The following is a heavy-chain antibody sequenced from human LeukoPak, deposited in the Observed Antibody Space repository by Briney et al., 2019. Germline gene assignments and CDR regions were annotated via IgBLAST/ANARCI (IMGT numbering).Heavy chain of an antibody. CDR1: GGSISTSSLY. CDR3: GRYCSSTSCSKIDY. J-gene: IGHJ4*02. CDR2: IYYTGIT. Sequence: PSETLSLTCTVSGGSISTSSLYWGWIRQPPGKGLEWIGSIYYTGITYYNPSLKSRVTISIDTSKNQFSLKLSSVTAADTAVYYCGRYCSSTSCSKIDYWGQGTLVTVSS. V-gene: IGHV4-39*01. D-gene: IGHD2-2*01.